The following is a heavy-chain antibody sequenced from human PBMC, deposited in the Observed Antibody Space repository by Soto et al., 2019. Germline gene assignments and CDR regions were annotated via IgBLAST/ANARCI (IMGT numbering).Heavy chain of an antibody. V-gene: IGHV1-18*04. CDR2: ISAYSGST. J-gene: IGHJ6*02. Sequence: GASVKVSCKASGYTLTSYCITWVRQAPGQGLEWMGRISAYSGSTSYAQKLQGRVTMTRDTFTSTVYMELRSLRSDDTAVDYCSWSGFRGVIISHYYYGMDVWGQGTTVTVSS. CDR3: SWSGFRGVIISHYYYGMDV. D-gene: IGHD3-3*01. CDR1: GYTLTSYC.